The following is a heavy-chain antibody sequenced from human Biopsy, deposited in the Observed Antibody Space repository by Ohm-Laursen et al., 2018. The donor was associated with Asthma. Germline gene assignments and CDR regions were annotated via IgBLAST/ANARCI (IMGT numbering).Heavy chain of an antibody. J-gene: IGHJ4*02. Sequence: SLRLSCTASGFSFRDYYMTWMRQSPGKGLEWVSSISSSGSTRYPAESVMGRFTISRDNDRNSLFLQMTSLRAEDTAVYYCAKDWKSLYVQYFFEYWGQGTLVTVSS. V-gene: IGHV3-11*01. CDR1: GFSFRDYY. CDR3: AKDWKSLYVQYFFEY. CDR2: ISSSGSTR. D-gene: IGHD5/OR15-5a*01.